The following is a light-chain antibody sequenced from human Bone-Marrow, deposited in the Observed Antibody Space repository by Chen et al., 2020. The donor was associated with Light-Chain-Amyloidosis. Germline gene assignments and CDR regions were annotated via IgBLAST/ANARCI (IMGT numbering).Light chain of an antibody. J-gene: IGKJ4*01. CDR2: GSS. Sequence: EIVLTQSPGTLSLSPGEGANLSCRASQTISSNYLTWYQQKFGQAPRLLIYGSSSRATAIPDRFTGSRSGTDFTITINRLEPEDFAMYCCQQYGTSPLTFDGGTKVESK. CDR3: QQYGTSPLT. CDR1: QTISSNY. V-gene: IGKV3-20*01.